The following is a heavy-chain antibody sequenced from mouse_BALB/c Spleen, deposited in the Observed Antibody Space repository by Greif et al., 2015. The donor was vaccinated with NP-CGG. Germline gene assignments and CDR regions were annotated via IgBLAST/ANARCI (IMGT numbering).Heavy chain of an antibody. V-gene: IGHV1-69*01. CDR1: GYTFTDYW. CDR3: ARGSSGYFDY. CDR2: IDTSDSYT. J-gene: IGHJ2*01. Sequence: QVQLQQSGAELVMPGASVKMSCKASGYTFTDYWMHWVKQRPGQGLEWIGAIDTSDSYTSYNQKFKGKATLTVDESSSTAYMQLSSLTSEDSAVYYCARGSSGYFDYWGQGTTLTVSS. D-gene: IGHD3-1*01.